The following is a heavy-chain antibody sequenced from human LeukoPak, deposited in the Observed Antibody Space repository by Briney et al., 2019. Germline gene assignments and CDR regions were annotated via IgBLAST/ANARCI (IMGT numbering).Heavy chain of an antibody. J-gene: IGHJ5*02. CDR1: GYSFTTYW. D-gene: IGHD4-17*01. Sequence: GESLRISCKGSGYSFTTYWISWVRQMPGKGLEWMGRIDPSDSYATYGPSFQGHVTISVAKSISTAYLQWSSLKASDTAMYYCARTTTVTTNRFDPWGQGTLVTVSS. V-gene: IGHV5-10-1*01. CDR3: ARTTTVTTNRFDP. CDR2: IDPSDSYA.